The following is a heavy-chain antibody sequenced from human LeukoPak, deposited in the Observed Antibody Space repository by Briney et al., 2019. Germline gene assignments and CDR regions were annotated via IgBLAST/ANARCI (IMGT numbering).Heavy chain of an antibody. Sequence: GGSLRLSCAASGFTFSSYSMNWVRQAPGKGLEWVANINQDGSEKYYVDSVKGRFTISRDNAKNSLYLQMNSLRAEDTAVYYCARWSLGARDFDYWGQGTLVTVSS. CDR3: ARWSLGARDFDY. V-gene: IGHV3-7*01. CDR1: GFTFSSYS. J-gene: IGHJ4*02. D-gene: IGHD1-26*01. CDR2: INQDGSEK.